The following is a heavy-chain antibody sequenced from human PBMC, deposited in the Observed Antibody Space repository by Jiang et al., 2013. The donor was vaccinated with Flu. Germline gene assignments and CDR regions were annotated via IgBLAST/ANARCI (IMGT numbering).Heavy chain of an antibody. CDR2: IYPGDSDT. Sequence: GAEVKKPGESLRISCKGSGYSFTSYWIGWVRQMPGKGLEWMGIIYPGDSDTRYSPSFQGQVTISADKSISTAYLQWSSLKASDTAMYYCARLRDGYNPYDAFDIWGQGTMVTVSS. CDR3: ARLRDGYNPYDAFDI. D-gene: IGHD5-24*01. CDR1: GYSFTSYW. V-gene: IGHV5-51*01. J-gene: IGHJ3*02.